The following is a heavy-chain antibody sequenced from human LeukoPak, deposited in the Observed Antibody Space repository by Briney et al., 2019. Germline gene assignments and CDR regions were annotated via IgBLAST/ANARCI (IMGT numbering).Heavy chain of an antibody. J-gene: IGHJ4*02. CDR1: GFTFRHFG. CDR3: VRGPARGYYDGSGYDFDY. V-gene: IGHV3-30*02. CDR2: IDDDGINF. Sequence: GGSTRLSCATSGFTFRHFGMHGVRQSPGKGLEWVTFIDDDGINFYYVNSVKGRFTISRDNSKNTLYLQMNSLESEDTAVYYCVRGPARGYYDGSGYDFDYWGQGTLVTVSS. D-gene: IGHD3-22*01.